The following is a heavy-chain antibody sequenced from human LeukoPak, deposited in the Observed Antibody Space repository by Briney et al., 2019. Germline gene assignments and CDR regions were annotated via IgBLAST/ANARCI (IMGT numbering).Heavy chain of an antibody. V-gene: IGHV3-30-3*01. Sequence: GGSLRLSCAASGFTFSSYAMHWVRQAPGKGLEWVAVISYDGSNKYYADSVKGRFTIPRDNSKNTLYLQMNSLRAEDTAVYYCARDSIVGATTGVDYWGQGTLVTVSS. CDR2: ISYDGSNK. D-gene: IGHD1-26*01. CDR1: GFTFSSYA. CDR3: ARDSIVGATTGVDY. J-gene: IGHJ4*02.